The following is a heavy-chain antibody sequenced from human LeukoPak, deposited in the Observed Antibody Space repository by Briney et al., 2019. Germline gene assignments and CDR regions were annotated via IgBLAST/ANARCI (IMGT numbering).Heavy chain of an antibody. Sequence: ASVKVSCKASGYTFTSYGISCVRQAPEQGLEWMGIINPSGGSTSYAQKFQGRVTMTRDMSTSIVYMELSSLRSEDTAVYYCARGVIAAGGHDFDYWGQGTLVTVSS. J-gene: IGHJ4*02. CDR3: ARGVIAAGGHDFDY. CDR1: GYTFTSYG. CDR2: INPSGGST. V-gene: IGHV1-46*01. D-gene: IGHD6-13*01.